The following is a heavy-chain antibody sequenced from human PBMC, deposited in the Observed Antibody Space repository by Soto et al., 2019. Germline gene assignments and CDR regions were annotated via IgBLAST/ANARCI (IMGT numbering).Heavy chain of an antibody. D-gene: IGHD6-19*01. CDR3: AKDSQYRSGWNWFDP. CDR2: ISGSGGTA. CDR1: GFTFSTFA. J-gene: IGHJ5*02. V-gene: IGHV3-23*01. Sequence: GGSLRLSCAGSGFTFSTFALSWVRQAPGKGLDWVSVISGSGGTAYYADSVKGRFTISRDNSKNTLYLQMNSLRAEDTAVYYCAKDSQYRSGWNWFDPWGQGTLVTVSS.